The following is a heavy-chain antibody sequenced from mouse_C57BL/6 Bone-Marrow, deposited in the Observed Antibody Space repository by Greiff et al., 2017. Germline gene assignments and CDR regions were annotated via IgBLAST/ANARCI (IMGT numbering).Heavy chain of an antibody. CDR1: GYSITSGYY. V-gene: IGHV3-6*01. Sequence: EVQLQQSGPGLVKPSQSLSLTCSVTGYSITSGYYWNWIRQFPGNKLEWMGYISYDGSNNYNPSLKNRISITRDTSKNKFFLKLNSVTTEDTATYYCAREDYWYFDVWGTGTTVTVSS. CDR3: AREDYWYFDV. J-gene: IGHJ1*03. CDR2: ISYDGSN.